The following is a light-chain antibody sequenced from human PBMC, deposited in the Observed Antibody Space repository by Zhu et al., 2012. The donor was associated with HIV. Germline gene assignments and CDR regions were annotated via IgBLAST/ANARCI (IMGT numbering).Light chain of an antibody. CDR2: GAS. Sequence: IVLMQSPGTLSLSPGERATLSCRASQTVSRNYLAWYQQKPGQAPRLLIYGASRRVTGIPDRFSGSGSGTDFTLTISRLEPEDFAVYYCQHYVPSPMYTFGQGTKLEIK. CDR3: QHYVPSPMYT. CDR1: QTVSRNY. J-gene: IGKJ2*01. V-gene: IGKV3-20*01.